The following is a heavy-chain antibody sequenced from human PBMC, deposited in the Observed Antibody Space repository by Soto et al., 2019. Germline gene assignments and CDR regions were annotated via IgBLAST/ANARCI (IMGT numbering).Heavy chain of an antibody. Sequence: GGSLRLSCAASGFTFSSFAMSWVRQAPGKGLEWVSGIGGSGGSTYYADSVKGRFTIYRDSSKSTLYLQMNSLRAEDTAAYYCAKDRVEPAAIWTGFDYWGQGTLVTVSS. CDR3: AKDRVEPAAIWTGFDY. D-gene: IGHD2-2*02. CDR2: IGGSGGST. J-gene: IGHJ4*02. V-gene: IGHV3-23*01. CDR1: GFTFSSFA.